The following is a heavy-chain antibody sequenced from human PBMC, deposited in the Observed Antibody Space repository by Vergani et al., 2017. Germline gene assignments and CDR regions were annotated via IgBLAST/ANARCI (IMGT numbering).Heavy chain of an antibody. J-gene: IGHJ4*02. D-gene: IGHD3-3*01. CDR2: INAGNGNT. CDR1: GYTFTSYA. Sequence: QVQLVQSGAEVKKPGASVKVSCKASGYTFTSYAIHWVRQAPGQRLEWMGWINAGNGNTKYSQKFQGRVTITRDTSASTAYMELSSLRSEDTAVYYCARDPLLEWPTPLHWGQGTLVTVSS. CDR3: ARDPLLEWPTPLH. V-gene: IGHV1-3*01.